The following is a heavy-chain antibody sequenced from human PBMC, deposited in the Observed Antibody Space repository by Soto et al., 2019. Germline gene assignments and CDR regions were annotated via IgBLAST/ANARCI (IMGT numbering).Heavy chain of an antibody. V-gene: IGHV4-30-2*01. Sequence: PSETLSLTCAVSGGSISSGGYSWSWIRQPPGKGLEWIGYIYHSGSTYYNPSLKGRVTISVDRSKNQFSLKLSSVTAADTAVYFFARQLRPLSQFDPWGQGTLVPGSA. J-gene: IGHJ5*02. CDR3: ARQLRPLSQFDP. CDR1: GGSISSGGYS. CDR2: IYHSGST. D-gene: IGHD1-7*01.